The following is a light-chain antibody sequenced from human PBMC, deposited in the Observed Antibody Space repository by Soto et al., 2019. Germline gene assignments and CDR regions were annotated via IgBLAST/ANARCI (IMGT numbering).Light chain of an antibody. V-gene: IGKV1-5*01. J-gene: IGKJ1*01. CDR2: HAS. Sequence: DIQMTQSPSTLSASVGDRVTITCRASQFISSWLAWYQQKPGKVPKLLIFHASNLESGVPSRCSGSGSGTEFTLTISSLQPDDFATYYCQQYNSYPWTFGQGTKVEI. CDR1: QFISSW. CDR3: QQYNSYPWT.